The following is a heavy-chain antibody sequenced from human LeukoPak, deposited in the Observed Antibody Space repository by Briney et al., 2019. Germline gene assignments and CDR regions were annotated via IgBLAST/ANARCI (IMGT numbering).Heavy chain of an antibody. CDR2: ISYDESDK. Sequence: GGSLRLSCAASGFTFNIYAMHWVRQAPGKGLEWVADISYDESDKYYAGSVEGRFTISRDNSKNTLYLQMNSLRAEDTAVYYCAKDSSPPRSYNWGLFPPYYWGQGTLVTVSS. D-gene: IGHD5-24*01. CDR3: AKDSSPPRSYNWGLFPPYY. J-gene: IGHJ4*02. V-gene: IGHV3-30*04. CDR1: GFTFNIYA.